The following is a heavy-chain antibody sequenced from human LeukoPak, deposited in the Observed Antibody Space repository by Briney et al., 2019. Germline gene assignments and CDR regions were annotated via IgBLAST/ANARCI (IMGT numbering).Heavy chain of an antibody. CDR3: ARAEYYDILTGYYLY. D-gene: IGHD3-9*01. J-gene: IGHJ4*02. CDR2: ISAYNGNT. V-gene: IGHV1-18*01. Sequence: ASVKVSCKASGHTFTSYGISWVRQAPGQGLEWMGWISAYNGNTNYAQKLQGRVTMTTDTSTSTAYMELRSLRSDDTAVYYCARAEYYDILTGYYLYWGQGTLVTVSS. CDR1: GHTFTSYG.